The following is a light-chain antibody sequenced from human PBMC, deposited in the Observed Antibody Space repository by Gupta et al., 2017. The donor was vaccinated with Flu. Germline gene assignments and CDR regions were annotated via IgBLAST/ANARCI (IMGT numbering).Light chain of an antibody. CDR2: LNSDGSR. CDR1: SGHSSYA. Sequence: QLVLTQSPSASASLGASVKLTCTLSSGHSSYAIALHQQQPEKGPRYLMKLNSDGSRSKGDGIPDCVSDSGSAAALSINSYSLQSEEEYSYQGKNWATGIGGFGGGTKLTVL. CDR3: KNWATGIGG. J-gene: IGLJ3*02. V-gene: IGLV4-69*01.